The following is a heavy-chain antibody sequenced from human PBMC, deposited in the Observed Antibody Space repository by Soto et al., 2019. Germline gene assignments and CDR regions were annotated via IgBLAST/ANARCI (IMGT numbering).Heavy chain of an antibody. D-gene: IGHD6-13*01. CDR1: VFTFSSYG. CDR3: AKDYDGSSWHPHFDY. CDR2: ISYDGSNK. J-gene: IGHJ4*02. V-gene: IGHV3-30*18. Sequence: GGSLRLSCAASVFTFSSYGMHWVRQAPGKGLEWVAVISYDGSNKYYADSVKGRFTISRDNSKNTLYLQMNSLRAEDTAVYYCAKDYDGSSWHPHFDYWGQGTLVTVS.